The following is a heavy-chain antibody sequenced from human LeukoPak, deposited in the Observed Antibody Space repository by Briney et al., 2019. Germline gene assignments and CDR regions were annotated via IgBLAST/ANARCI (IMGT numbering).Heavy chain of an antibody. D-gene: IGHD1-20*01. J-gene: IGHJ4*02. CDR3: ARARITGSTRPFDY. Sequence: GASVKVSCTASGYTFTSYGISWVRHAPGQGLEWMGWISAYNGNTNYAQKLQGRVTMTTDTSTSTAYMELRSLRSDDTAVYYCARARITGSTRPFDYWGQGTLVTVSS. V-gene: IGHV1-18*01. CDR1: GYTFTSYG. CDR2: ISAYNGNT.